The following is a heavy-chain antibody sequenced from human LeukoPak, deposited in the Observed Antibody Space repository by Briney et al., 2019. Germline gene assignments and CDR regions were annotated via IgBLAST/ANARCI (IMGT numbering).Heavy chain of an antibody. D-gene: IGHD6-6*01. CDR2: IIPIFGTA. J-gene: IGHJ4*02. CDR1: GGTFSSYA. Sequence: SVKVSCKASGGTFSSYAISWVRQAPGQGLEWMGGIIPIFGTANYAQKFQGRVTITADESTSTAYMGLSSLRSEDTAVYYCASVAIAARSFDYWGQGTLVTVSS. CDR3: ASVAIAARSFDY. V-gene: IGHV1-69*13.